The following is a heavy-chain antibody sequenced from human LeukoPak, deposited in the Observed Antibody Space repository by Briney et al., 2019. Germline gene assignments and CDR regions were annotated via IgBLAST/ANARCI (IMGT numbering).Heavy chain of an antibody. V-gene: IGHV3-48*02. CDR1: GFTFSGYR. CDR3: ARDPGLDY. CDR2: ISSSTSTI. J-gene: IGHJ4*02. Sequence: GGSLRLSCAASGFTFSGYRMNWVRQAPGKGLEWVSYISSSTSTIYYADSVKGRFTISRDNAKNSLYLQMNSLRDDDTALYYCARDPGLDYWGQGTLVTVSS.